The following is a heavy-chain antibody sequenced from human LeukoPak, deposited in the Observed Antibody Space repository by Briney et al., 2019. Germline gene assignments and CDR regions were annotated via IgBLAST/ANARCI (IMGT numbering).Heavy chain of an antibody. Sequence: GGSLRLSCAASGFTFDDYAMHWVRQAPGKGLEWVSGISWNSGSIGYADSVKGRFTISRDNAKNSLCLQMNSLRAEDTALYYCAKDRRGSGSFGAFDIWGQGTMVTVSS. J-gene: IGHJ3*02. CDR1: GFTFDDYA. V-gene: IGHV3-9*01. CDR3: AKDRRGSGSFGAFDI. D-gene: IGHD3-10*01. CDR2: ISWNSGSI.